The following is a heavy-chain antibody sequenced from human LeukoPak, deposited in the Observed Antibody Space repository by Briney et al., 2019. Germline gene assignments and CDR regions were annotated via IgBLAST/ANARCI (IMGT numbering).Heavy chain of an antibody. V-gene: IGHV3-48*03. J-gene: IGHJ4*02. CDR1: GFTFSSYE. D-gene: IGHD3-10*01. CDR3: ARGDYYGSGSYFADY. CDR2: ICSSGSTI. Sequence: PGGTLRLSCAASGFTFSSYEMNWVRQAPGKGLEWVSYICSSGSTIYYADSVKGRFTISRDNAKNSLYLHMNSLRAEDTAVYYCARGDYYGSGSYFADYWGQGTLVTV.